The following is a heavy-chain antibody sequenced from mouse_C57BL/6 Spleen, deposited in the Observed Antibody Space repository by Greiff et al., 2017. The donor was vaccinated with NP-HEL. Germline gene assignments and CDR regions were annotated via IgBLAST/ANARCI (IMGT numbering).Heavy chain of an antibody. CDR1: GYAFSSYW. J-gene: IGHJ2*01. V-gene: IGHV1-80*01. Sequence: VQLQESGAELVKPGASVKISCKASGYAFSSYWMNWVKQRPGKGLEWIGQIYPGDGDTNYNGKFKGKATLTADKSSSTAYMQLSSLTSEDSAVYFCARRGYGSSYDYFDYWGQGTTLTVSS. D-gene: IGHD1-1*01. CDR3: ARRGYGSSYDYFDY. CDR2: IYPGDGDT.